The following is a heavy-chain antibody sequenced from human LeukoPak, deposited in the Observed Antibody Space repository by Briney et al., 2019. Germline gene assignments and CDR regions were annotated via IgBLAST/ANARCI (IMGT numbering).Heavy chain of an antibody. J-gene: IGHJ4*02. Sequence: ASVKVSCKASRYTFTGYYMHWVRQAPGQGLEWMGWINPNSGGTNYAQKFQGRVTMTRDTPISTAYMELSRLRSDDTAVYYCARENYGDGDYFDYWGQGTLVTVSS. CDR2: INPNSGGT. CDR3: ARENYGDGDYFDY. CDR1: RYTFTGYY. V-gene: IGHV1-2*02. D-gene: IGHD4-17*01.